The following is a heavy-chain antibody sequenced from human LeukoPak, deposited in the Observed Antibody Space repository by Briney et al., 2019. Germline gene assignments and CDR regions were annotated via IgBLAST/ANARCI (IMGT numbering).Heavy chain of an antibody. V-gene: IGHV3-23*01. CDR2: ISGSDDYT. Sequence: GGSLRLSCAASGFTFSNYAMSWVRQAPGKGLKWVSAISGSDDYTYYADSVKGRFTISRDNSKNTLYLQMNSLRAEDTAVYFCAREDGYCSGGNCYSYFDSWGQGTLVTVSS. CDR1: GFTFSNYA. D-gene: IGHD2-15*01. J-gene: IGHJ4*02. CDR3: AREDGYCSGGNCYSYFDS.